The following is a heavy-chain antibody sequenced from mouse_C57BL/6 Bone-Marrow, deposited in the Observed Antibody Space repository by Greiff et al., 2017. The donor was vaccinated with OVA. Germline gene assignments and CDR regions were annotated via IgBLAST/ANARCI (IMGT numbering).Heavy chain of an antibody. CDR2: IDPETGGT. V-gene: IGHV1-15*01. CDR1: GYTFTDYE. D-gene: IGHD2-5*01. J-gene: IGHJ2*01. Sequence: QVHVKQSGAELVRPGASVTLSCKASGYTFTDYEMHWVKQTPVHGLEWIGAIDPETGGTAYNQKFKGKAILTADKSSSTAYMELRSLTSEDSAVYYCTRGPTNYYSKDYWGQGTTLTVSS. CDR3: TRGPTNYYSKDY.